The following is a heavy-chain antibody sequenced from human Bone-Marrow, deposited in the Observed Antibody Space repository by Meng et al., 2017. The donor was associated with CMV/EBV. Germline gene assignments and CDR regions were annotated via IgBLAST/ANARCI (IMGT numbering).Heavy chain of an antibody. V-gene: IGHV3-9*01. D-gene: IGHD5-12*01. J-gene: IGHJ6*02. CDR2: ISWNSGSI. Sequence: LKISCAASGFTFDDYAMHWVRQAPGKGLEWVSGISWNSGSIGYADSVKGRFTISRDNSKNTMYLQMNSLRAEDTAVYYCARNSGYDYYYYYGMDVWGQGTTVTVSS. CDR3: ARNSGYDYYYYYGMDV. CDR1: GFTFDDYA.